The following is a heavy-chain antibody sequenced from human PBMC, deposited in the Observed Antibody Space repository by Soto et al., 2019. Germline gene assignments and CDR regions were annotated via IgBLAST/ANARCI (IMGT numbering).Heavy chain of an antibody. CDR2: LSSGLRT. Sequence: QRQLRESGPGLVKPSETLSLTCSVSDGSISTRDYYWGWIRQPPGKGLEWIARLSSGLRTYYSPSPESRVSAREDTSKNQIRLRLTSGTAADTAVSYCVRHFARYSDSERFWSCDLWGRGTLCTVSS. J-gene: IGHJ2*01. CDR1: DGSISTRDYY. D-gene: IGHD4-17*01. CDR3: VRHFARYSDSERFWSCDL. V-gene: IGHV4-39*01.